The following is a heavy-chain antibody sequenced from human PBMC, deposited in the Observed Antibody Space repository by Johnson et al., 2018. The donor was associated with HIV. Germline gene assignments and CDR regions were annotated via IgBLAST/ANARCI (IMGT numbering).Heavy chain of an antibody. CDR2: IWYDGSNK. V-gene: IGHV3-33*01. J-gene: IGHJ3*02. CDR3: ARELHIPNNNSSYPERYDVFDI. Sequence: QVQLVESGGGVVQPGRSLRLSCAASGFTFSSYGMHWVRQAPGKGLEWVAVIWYDGSNKYYADSVKGRFTISRDNSKNTLYLEMNNRRLEDTAVYYCARELHIPNNNSSYPERYDVFDIWGQGTMVTVSS. CDR1: GFTFSSYG. D-gene: IGHD6-6*01.